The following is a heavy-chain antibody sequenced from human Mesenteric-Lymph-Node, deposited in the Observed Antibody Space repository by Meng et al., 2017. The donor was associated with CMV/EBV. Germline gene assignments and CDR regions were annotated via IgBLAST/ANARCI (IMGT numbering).Heavy chain of an antibody. CDR1: GYTCTNYD. J-gene: IGHJ5*02. V-gene: IGHV1-8*01. D-gene: IGHD3-10*01. CDR3: VRMEIRGIIVP. CDR2: MNPNSGNT. Sequence: TCKASGYTCTNYDINWGRQATGQGLEGMGWMNPNSGNTGYAQKFQGRLSLTRDTSISTAYMELSGLTSEDTALYYCVRMEIRGIIVPWGQGTLVTVSS.